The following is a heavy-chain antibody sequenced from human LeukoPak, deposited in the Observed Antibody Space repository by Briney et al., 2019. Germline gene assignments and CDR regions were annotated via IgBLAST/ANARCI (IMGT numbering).Heavy chain of an antibody. CDR2: IYYSGST. CDR1: GGSIGSGGYY. J-gene: IGHJ5*02. Sequence: PSETLSLTCTVSGGSIGSGGYYWSWIRQHPGKGLEWIGYIYYSGSTYYNPSLKSRVTISVDTSKNQFSLKLSSVTAADTAVYYCARDPGGILTGYYNWFDPWGQGTLVTVSS. CDR3: ARDPGGILTGYYNWFDP. D-gene: IGHD3-9*01. V-gene: IGHV4-31*03.